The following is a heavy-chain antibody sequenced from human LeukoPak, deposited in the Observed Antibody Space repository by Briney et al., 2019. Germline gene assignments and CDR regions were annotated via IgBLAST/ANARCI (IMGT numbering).Heavy chain of an antibody. V-gene: IGHV1-18*01. J-gene: IGHJ6*03. CDR3: ARVIWSGYNAYMDI. D-gene: IGHD3-3*01. Sequence: GASVKVSCKTSGYTFDSYGISWVRQAPGQGLEWLGGISGLNGATNYAQKMQGRVIMTTDAYTTTADMELRNLTSDDTAVYYCARVIWSGYNAYMDIWGEGTPVSVSS. CDR1: GYTFDSYG. CDR2: ISGLNGAT.